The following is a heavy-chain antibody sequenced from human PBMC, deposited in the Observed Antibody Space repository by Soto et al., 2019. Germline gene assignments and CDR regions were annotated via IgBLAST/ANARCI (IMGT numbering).Heavy chain of an antibody. CDR2: ISYDGSNT. D-gene: IGHD3-10*01. CDR3: VRVGARFVWNVINDAFDI. J-gene: IGHJ3*02. Sequence: QVQLVESGGGVVQPGGSLRLSCEVSGFTFSIYGVQWVRQAPGKGLECVAGISYDGSNTYYVDSVKGRFTISRDNSKSMLYLQMNSLRPEDTAVYYCVRVGARFVWNVINDAFDIWGLGTKVTVAS. CDR1: GFTFSIYG. V-gene: IGHV3-30*03.